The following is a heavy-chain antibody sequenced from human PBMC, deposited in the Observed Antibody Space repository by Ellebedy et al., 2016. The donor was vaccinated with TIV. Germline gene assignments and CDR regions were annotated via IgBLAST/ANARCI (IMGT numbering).Heavy chain of an antibody. CDR2: INPKTGGT. D-gene: IGHD5-18*01. CDR1: GHTFSDDY. V-gene: IGHV1-2*02. J-gene: IGHJ4*02. CDR3: ARDQGGNSYGPFDY. Sequence: ASVKVSCXASGHTFSDDYMHWVRQAPGQGLEWLGWINPKTGGTKYAQKFQGRVTMTRDTSISTAYMDLSRVRSDDTAVYYCARDQGGNSYGPFDYWGQGTLVTVSS.